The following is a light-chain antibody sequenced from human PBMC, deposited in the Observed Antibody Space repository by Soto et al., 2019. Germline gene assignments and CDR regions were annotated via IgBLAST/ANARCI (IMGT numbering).Light chain of an antibody. Sequence: EIGVTASPGPLAFFPGERATLSCRASQSGSSYYLAWYQQKPGQAPRLLIYAASSRATGIPDRFSGGGSGTDFTLTISRLEPEDFAVYYCQQCGSSPWTFGQGTKVEIK. J-gene: IGKJ1*01. CDR1: QSGSSYY. V-gene: IGKV3-20*01. CDR3: QQCGSSPWT. CDR2: AAS.